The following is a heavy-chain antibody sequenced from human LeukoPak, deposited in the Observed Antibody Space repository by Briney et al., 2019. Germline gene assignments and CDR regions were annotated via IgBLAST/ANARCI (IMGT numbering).Heavy chain of an antibody. CDR3: ARDRRMVTGSDY. J-gene: IGHJ4*02. Sequence: ASVKVSCKASGYTFTGYYMHWVRQAPGQGLEWMGWINPNSGGTNYAQKFQGRVTMARDTSISTAYMELSRLRSDDTAVYYCARDRRMVTGSDYWGQGTLVTVSS. CDR2: INPNSGGT. CDR1: GYTFTGYY. D-gene: IGHD5-18*01. V-gene: IGHV1-2*02.